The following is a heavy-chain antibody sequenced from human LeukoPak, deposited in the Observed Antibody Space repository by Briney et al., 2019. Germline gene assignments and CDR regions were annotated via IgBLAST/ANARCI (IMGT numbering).Heavy chain of an antibody. V-gene: IGHV4-38-2*02. D-gene: IGHD3-10*01. CDR2: MYHSGST. CDR3: ASDTYGLGSYYF. Sequence: PSETLSLTCTVSGYSISSGHYWGWIRQPPGKGLEWIGSMYHSGSTYYNPPLKSRVTISEDTSKNQFSLKLRSVTAADTAVYYCASDTYGLGSYYFWGQGTLVTVSS. J-gene: IGHJ4*02. CDR1: GYSISSGHY.